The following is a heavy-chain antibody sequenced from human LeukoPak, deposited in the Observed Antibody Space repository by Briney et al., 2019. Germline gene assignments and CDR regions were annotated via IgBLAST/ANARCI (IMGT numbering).Heavy chain of an antibody. V-gene: IGHV1-46*01. J-gene: IGHJ5*02. CDR3: ARARYNWNEGLSWFDP. Sequence: ASVTVSCKASGYTFTSYYMHWVRQAPGRGLEWMGIINPSGGSTSYAQKFQGRVTMTRDMSTSTVYMELSSLRSEDTAVYYCARARYNWNEGLSWFDPWGQGTLVTVSS. CDR1: GYTFTSYY. D-gene: IGHD1-20*01. CDR2: INPSGGST.